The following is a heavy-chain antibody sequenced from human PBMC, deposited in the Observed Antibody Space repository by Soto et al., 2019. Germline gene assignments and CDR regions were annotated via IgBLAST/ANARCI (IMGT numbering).Heavy chain of an antibody. J-gene: IGHJ4*02. D-gene: IGHD3-10*01. V-gene: IGHV4-31*03. CDR2: IYYSGST. CDR3: ARKRDRIKYYYGSGSYSYPRFDY. Sequence: QVQLQESGPGLVKPSQTLSLTCTVSGGSISSGGYYWSWIRQHPGKGLEWIGYIYYSGSTYYDPSLKSRVTISVDTSKNQFSLKLSSVTAADTAVYYCARKRDRIKYYYGSGSYSYPRFDYWGRGTLVTVSS. CDR1: GGSISSGGYY.